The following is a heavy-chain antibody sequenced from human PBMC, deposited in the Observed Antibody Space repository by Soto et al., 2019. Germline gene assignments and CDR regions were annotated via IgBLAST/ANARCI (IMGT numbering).Heavy chain of an antibody. CDR1: GGTFSSYA. D-gene: IGHD3-22*01. Sequence: ASVKVSCKASGGTFSSYAISWVRQAPGQGLEWMGGIIPIFGTANYAQKFQGRVTITADESTSTAYMELSSLRSEDTAVYYCARSVYYDSSGYYPRRVYGMDVWGQGTTVTVSS. V-gene: IGHV1-69*13. J-gene: IGHJ6*02. CDR3: ARSVYYDSSGYYPRRVYGMDV. CDR2: IIPIFGTA.